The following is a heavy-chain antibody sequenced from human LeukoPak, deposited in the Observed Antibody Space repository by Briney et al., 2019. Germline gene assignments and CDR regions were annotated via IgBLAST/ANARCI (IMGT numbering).Heavy chain of an antibody. CDR3: ARALGYCSSTSCPLDY. J-gene: IGHJ4*02. D-gene: IGHD2-2*01. CDR1: GGSISSGDYY. CDR2: IYYSGST. V-gene: IGHV4-30-4*01. Sequence: SQTLSLTCTVSGGSISSGDYYWRWIRQPPGKGLEWIEYIYYSGSTYYNPSLKSRVTISVYTSKNQFSLKLSSVTAADTAVYYCARALGYCSSTSCPLDYWGQGTLVTVSS.